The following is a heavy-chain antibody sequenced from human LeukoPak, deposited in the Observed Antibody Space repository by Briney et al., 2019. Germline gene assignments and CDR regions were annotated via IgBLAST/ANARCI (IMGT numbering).Heavy chain of an antibody. D-gene: IGHD3-22*01. V-gene: IGHV3-30*04. CDR2: ISYDGSNK. CDR1: GFTFSSYA. J-gene: IGHJ1*01. Sequence: PGGSLRLSCAASGFTFSSYAMRWVRQAPGKGLEWVAVISYDGSNKYCADSVKGRFTISRDNSKNTLYLQMNSLRAEDTAVYYCARDYYDSSGYPPGYFQHWGQGTLVTVSS. CDR3: ARDYYDSSGYPPGYFQH.